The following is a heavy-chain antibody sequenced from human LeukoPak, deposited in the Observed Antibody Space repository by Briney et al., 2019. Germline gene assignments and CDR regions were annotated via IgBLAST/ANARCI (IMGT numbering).Heavy chain of an antibody. D-gene: IGHD5-24*01. Sequence: ASVKVSCKASGYTFVNDDINWVRQANGQGLEWMGWMNPTSGNTGYAQKLQGRVSMTRDTSISTAYMELSSLTYEDTAVYYCTMTSPAGYNLVGAFDTWGQGTKVTVSS. CDR3: TMTSPAGYNLVGAFDT. J-gene: IGHJ3*02. CDR2: MNPTSGNT. CDR1: GYTFVNDD. V-gene: IGHV1-8*01.